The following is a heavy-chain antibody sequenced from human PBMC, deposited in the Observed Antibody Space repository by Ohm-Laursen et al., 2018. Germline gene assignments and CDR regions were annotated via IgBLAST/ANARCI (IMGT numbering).Heavy chain of an antibody. CDR2: ISKSGSNI. D-gene: IGHD3-22*01. V-gene: IGHV3-11*01. CDR3: ARAYYYDSSGYHYY. J-gene: IGHJ4*02. CDR1: GISFSDYY. Sequence: SLRLSCSASGISFSDYYINWIRQAPGKGLEWVSYISKSGSNINYADSVRGRFTISRDNAKNSLYLQMNSLRAEDTAIYYCARAYYYDSSGYHYYWGQGTLVTVSS.